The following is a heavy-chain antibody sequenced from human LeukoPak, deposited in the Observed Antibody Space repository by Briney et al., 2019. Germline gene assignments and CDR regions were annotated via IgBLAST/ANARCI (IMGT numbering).Heavy chain of an antibody. J-gene: IGHJ4*02. CDR3: ARWPQSDFDY. V-gene: IGHV4-39*01. D-gene: IGHD3-3*01. Sequence: PSETLSLTCTVSGGSISSSSYYWGWSRPPPGKGLEWIGSIYYSGSTYYNPSLKSRVTISVDTSKNQFSLKLSSVTAADTAVYYCARWPQSDFDYWGQGTLVTVSS. CDR2: IYYSGST. CDR1: GGSISSSSYY.